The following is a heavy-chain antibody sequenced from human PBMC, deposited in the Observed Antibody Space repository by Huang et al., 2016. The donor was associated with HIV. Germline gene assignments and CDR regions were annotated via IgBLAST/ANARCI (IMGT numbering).Heavy chain of an antibody. J-gene: IGHJ4*02. V-gene: IGHV4-39*02. Sequence: QLQLQESGPGLVKPSETLSLTCTVSGGSIRSDNYYWGWIRQPPGKGMEWIGSIYYSGGTYTNPSLKRLVTIAVDTSKNHFSRRMRSVTAADAAVYYCARLPGSITMIRGVITDPYWGQGTLVTVSS. CDR3: ARLPGSITMIRGVITDPY. D-gene: IGHD3-10*01. CDR2: IYYSGGT. CDR1: GGSIRSDNYY.